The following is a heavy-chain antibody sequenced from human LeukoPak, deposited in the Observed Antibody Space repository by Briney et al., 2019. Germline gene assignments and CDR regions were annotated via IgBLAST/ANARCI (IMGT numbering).Heavy chain of an antibody. CDR1: GFTIGPYW. CDR2: IEQDGSEK. V-gene: IGHV3-7*01. D-gene: IGHD5-18*01. CDR3: ARENTAVPGGDC. Sequence: GGSLRLSCAASGFTIGPYWMSWVRQAPGKGLEWVANIEQDGSEKYYVDSVKGRFAISRDNAKNSVYLQMNGLRAEDTAVYYCARENTAVPGGDCWGQGTLVTVSS. J-gene: IGHJ4*02.